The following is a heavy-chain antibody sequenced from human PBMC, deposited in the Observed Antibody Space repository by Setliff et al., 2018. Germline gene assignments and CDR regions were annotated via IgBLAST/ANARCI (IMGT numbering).Heavy chain of an antibody. J-gene: IGHJ2*01. CDR1: DFSVSPVYY. Sequence: SETLSLTCVVSDFSVSPVYYWGWIRQPPGKGLEWIASIYYSGTTYYNPSFKSRVTMSVDAPKSQISLKLDSVTAADTALYYCARTSTARYFDLWGRGTLVTVSS. V-gene: IGHV4-38-2*01. D-gene: IGHD2-2*01. CDR3: ARTSTARYFDL. CDR2: IYYSGTT.